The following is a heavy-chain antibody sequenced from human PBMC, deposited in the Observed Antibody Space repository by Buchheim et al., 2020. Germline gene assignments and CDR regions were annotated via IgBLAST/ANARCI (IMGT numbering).Heavy chain of an antibody. J-gene: IGHJ5*02. CDR1: GGSISSYY. V-gene: IGHV4-59*01. CDR2: IYYSGST. CDR3: ARTASKYCSGGSCSGGWFDP. Sequence: QVQLQESGPGLVKPSETLSLTCTVSGGSISSYYWSWIRQPPGKGLEWIGYIYYSGSTNYNPSLKSRVTISVDTSKNQFYLKLSSVTAADTAVYYCARTASKYCSGGSCSGGWFDPWGQGTL. D-gene: IGHD2-15*01.